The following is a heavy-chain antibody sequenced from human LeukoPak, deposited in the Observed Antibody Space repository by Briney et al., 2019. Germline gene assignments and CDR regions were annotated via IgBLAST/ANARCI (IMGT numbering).Heavy chain of an antibody. CDR3: ARVSSSSGWYTPYNYYMDV. CDR1: GYTFGSDD. V-gene: IGHV1-8*03. Sequence: ASVEVSCKASGYTFGSDDINWVRQATGQGLEWMGWINPNNGNLGYAQKFQGRVTITRNTPISTAYMELSSLTSGDTAVYYCARVSSSSGWYTPYNYYMDVWGKGTTVTVSS. CDR2: INPNNGNL. D-gene: IGHD6-19*01. J-gene: IGHJ6*03.